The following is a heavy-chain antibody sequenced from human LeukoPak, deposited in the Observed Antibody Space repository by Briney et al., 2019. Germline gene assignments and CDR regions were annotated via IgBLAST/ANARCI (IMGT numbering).Heavy chain of an antibody. J-gene: IGHJ4*02. V-gene: IGHV3-74*01. CDR2: ITNDGSST. CDR1: GLTFSSHW. Sequence: PGGSLRLSCAASGLTFSSHWMHWVRQAPGKGLVWVSRITNDGSSTTYADSVKGRFTISRDNAKNMLYLQVNSLRAEDTAVYYCAKDATGLVGPFDYWGQGTLVTVSS. CDR3: AKDATGLVGPFDY. D-gene: IGHD6-19*01.